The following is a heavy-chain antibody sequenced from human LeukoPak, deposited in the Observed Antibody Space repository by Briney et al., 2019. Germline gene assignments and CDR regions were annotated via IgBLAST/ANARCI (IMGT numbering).Heavy chain of an antibody. CDR1: GYTFTDYY. V-gene: IGHV1-2*02. CDR3: ARDYPGMITGVEKYFIDY. Sequence: ASVKVSCKASGYTFTDYYIHWVRQAPGQGLEWMGWINPNSGGTNYAQKFQGRVTMTRDTSISTACMELSGLRSDDTAVYYCARDYPGMITGVEKYFIDYWGQGTLVTVSS. D-gene: IGHD7-27*01. CDR2: INPNSGGT. J-gene: IGHJ4*02.